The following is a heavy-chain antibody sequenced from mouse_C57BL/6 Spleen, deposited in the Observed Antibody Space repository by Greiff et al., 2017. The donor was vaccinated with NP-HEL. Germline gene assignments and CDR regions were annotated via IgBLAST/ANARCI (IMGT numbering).Heavy chain of an antibody. CDR3: AREGITTVVATRFAY. CDR1: GYTFTSYG. V-gene: IGHV1-81*01. CDR2: IYPRSGNT. D-gene: IGHD1-1*01. Sequence: QVQLQQSGAELARPGASVKLSCKASGYTFTSYGISWVKQRTGQGLEWIGEIYPRSGNTYYNEKFKGKATLTADKSSSTAYMELRSLTSEDSAVYFCAREGITTVVATRFAYWGQGTLVTVSA. J-gene: IGHJ3*01.